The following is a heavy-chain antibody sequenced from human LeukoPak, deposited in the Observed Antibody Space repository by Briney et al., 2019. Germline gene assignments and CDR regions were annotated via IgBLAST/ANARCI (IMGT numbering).Heavy chain of an antibody. CDR1: GGSISSSSYY. V-gene: IGHV4-39*07. CDR2: IYYSGST. CDR3: ARSTPKSPWFDP. J-gene: IGHJ5*02. D-gene: IGHD2-2*01. Sequence: SETLSLTCTVSGGSISSSSYYWGWIRQPPGKGLEWIGSIYYSGSTYYNPSLKSRATISLDTSKNQFSLKLSSVTAADTAVYYCARSTPKSPWFDPWGQGTLVTVSS.